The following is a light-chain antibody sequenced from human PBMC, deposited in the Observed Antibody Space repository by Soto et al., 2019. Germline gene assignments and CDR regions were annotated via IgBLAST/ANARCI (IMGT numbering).Light chain of an antibody. CDR1: QSISSW. CDR3: QQYNSYQWT. CDR2: DVS. J-gene: IGKJ1*01. V-gene: IGKV1-5*01. Sequence: DIQMTQSPSTLSASVGDRVTITCRASQSISSWLAWYQQKPGKAPNLLIYDVSNLESGVPSRFSGSGSGTEFTLTISSLQPDDFATYYCQQYNSYQWTFGQGTKVDI.